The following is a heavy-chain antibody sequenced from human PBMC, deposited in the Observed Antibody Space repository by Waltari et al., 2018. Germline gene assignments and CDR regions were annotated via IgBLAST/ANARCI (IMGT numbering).Heavy chain of an antibody. CDR3: ARARRPELRHGLWRAITKAYYFDY. CDR1: GGSFSGYY. Sequence: QVQLQQWGAGLLKPSETLSLTCAVYGGSFSGYYWSWIRQPPGKGLEWIGEINHSGSTTHNPSLKSRVTISVDTSKNPFSLKLSSVTAADTAVYYCARARRPELRHGLWRAITKAYYFDYWGQGTLVTVSS. CDR2: INHSGST. J-gene: IGHJ4*02. V-gene: IGHV4-34*01. D-gene: IGHD3-3*01.